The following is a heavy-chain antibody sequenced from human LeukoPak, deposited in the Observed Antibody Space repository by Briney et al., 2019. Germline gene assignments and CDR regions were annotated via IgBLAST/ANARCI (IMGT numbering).Heavy chain of an antibody. V-gene: IGHV1-18*04. J-gene: IGHJ4*02. D-gene: IGHD3-9*01. CDR3: ARWYYDILTGYYALYYFDY. Sequence: ASVKVSCKASGYTFTSYGISWVRQAPGQGLEWRGWISAYNGNTNYAQKLQGRVTMTTDTSTSTAYMELRSLRSDDTAVYYCARWYYDILTGYYALYYFDYWGQGTLVTVSS. CDR2: ISAYNGNT. CDR1: GYTFTSYG.